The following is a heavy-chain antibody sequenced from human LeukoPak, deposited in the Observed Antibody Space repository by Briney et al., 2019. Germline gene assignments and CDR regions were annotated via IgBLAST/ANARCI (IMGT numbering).Heavy chain of an antibody. Sequence: HPGGSLRLSCAASGFTFSSYGMHWVRQAPGKGLEWVAVISYDGSNKYYADSVKGRFTISRDNSKNTLYLQMNSLRAEDTAVYYCAKDPRRSVAVAGTHLYYFDYWGQGTLVTVSS. CDR3: AKDPRRSVAVAGTHLYYFDY. D-gene: IGHD6-19*01. J-gene: IGHJ4*02. CDR1: GFTFSSYG. V-gene: IGHV3-30*18. CDR2: ISYDGSNK.